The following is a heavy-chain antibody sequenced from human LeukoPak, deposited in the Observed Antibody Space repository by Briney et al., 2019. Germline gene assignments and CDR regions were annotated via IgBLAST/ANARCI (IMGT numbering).Heavy chain of an antibody. J-gene: IGHJ4*02. CDR2: INHSGSA. V-gene: IGHV4-34*01. CDR3: ATLGSSWYPPSFDY. D-gene: IGHD6-13*01. Sequence: PSETLSLTCLQYRGSPSGYLWCCIRQPPGKGLEWIGEINHSGSANYNPSLKSRVTISIDTSKKQFSLKVSSVTAAATAVYYCATLGSSWYPPSFDYWGQGTLVTVSS. CDR1: RGSPSGYL.